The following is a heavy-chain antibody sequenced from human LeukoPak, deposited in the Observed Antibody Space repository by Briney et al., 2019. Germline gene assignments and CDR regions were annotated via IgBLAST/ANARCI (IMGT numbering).Heavy chain of an antibody. J-gene: IGHJ4*02. Sequence: GGSVRLSCAASGFSFSSYSMNWVRQAPGKGLEWVSYISSGSSTMYYADSVRGRFTISRDNAKNSLYLQMNSLRDEDTAVYYCARADGYNRKFDYWGQGTLVTVSS. V-gene: IGHV3-48*02. CDR1: GFSFSSYS. CDR3: ARADGYNRKFDY. CDR2: ISSGSSTM. D-gene: IGHD5-24*01.